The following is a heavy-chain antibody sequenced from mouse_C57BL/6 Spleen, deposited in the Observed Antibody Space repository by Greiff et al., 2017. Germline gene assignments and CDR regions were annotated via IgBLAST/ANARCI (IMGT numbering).Heavy chain of an antibody. CDR2: ISSGSSTI. J-gene: IGHJ2*01. V-gene: IGHV5-17*01. D-gene: IGHD1-1*01. CDR1: GFTFSDYG. CDR3: ARGFITTVVGLSGY. Sequence: EVMLVESGGGLVKPGGSLKLSCAASGFTFSDYGMHWVRQAPEKGLEWVAYISSGSSTIYYADTVKGRFTISRDNAKNTLFLQMTSLRSEDTAMYYCARGFITTVVGLSGYWGQGTTLTVSS.